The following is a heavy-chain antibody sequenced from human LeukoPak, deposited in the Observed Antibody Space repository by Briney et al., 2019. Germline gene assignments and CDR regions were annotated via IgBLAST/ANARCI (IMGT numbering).Heavy chain of an antibody. CDR2: ITWNGGYT. J-gene: IGHJ4*02. D-gene: IGHD4-17*01. V-gene: IGHV3-20*04. Sequence: GGSLRLSCAASGFIFDDYGMTWVRQAPGKGLEWVSGITWNGGYTGYVDSVKGRFTISRDNAKNSLYLQMNSLRAEDTAVYYCARADGDYDYWGQGTLVTVSS. CDR3: ARADGDYDY. CDR1: GFIFDDYG.